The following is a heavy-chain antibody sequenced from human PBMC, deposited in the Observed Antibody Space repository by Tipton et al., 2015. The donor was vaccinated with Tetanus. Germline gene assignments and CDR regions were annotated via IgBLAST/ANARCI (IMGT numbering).Heavy chain of an antibody. CDR3: ARLGYDILTGYHYDY. CDR2: IYTSGST. Sequence: TLSLTCTISGGSISSYYWSWIRQPAGKGLEWIGHIYTSGSTNYNPSLKSRVTISVDTSKNQFSLKLSSVTAADTAVYYCARLGYDILTGYHYDYWGQGTLVTVSS. J-gene: IGHJ4*02. D-gene: IGHD3-9*01. V-gene: IGHV4-4*07. CDR1: GGSISSYY.